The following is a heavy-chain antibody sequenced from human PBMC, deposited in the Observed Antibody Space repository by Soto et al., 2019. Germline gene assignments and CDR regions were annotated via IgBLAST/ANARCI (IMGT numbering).Heavy chain of an antibody. CDR3: AKDRSSSTIDAFDI. Sequence: EVQLLESGGGLVQPGGSLRLSCAASGLTFSSYAMNWVRQAPGKGPECVSAISESGGRTYYGDSVKGRFTISRDNSKNTLYLQMNSLRAEDTAVYYCAKDRSSSTIDAFDIWGQGTMVTVSS. J-gene: IGHJ3*02. V-gene: IGHV3-23*01. D-gene: IGHD2-2*01. CDR1: GLTFSSYA. CDR2: ISESGGRT.